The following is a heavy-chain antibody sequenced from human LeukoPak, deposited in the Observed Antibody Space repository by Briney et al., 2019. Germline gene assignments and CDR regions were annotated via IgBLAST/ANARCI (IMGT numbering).Heavy chain of an antibody. Sequence: PSETLSLTCTVSGGSINVFYWSWIRQPAGKGLQWIERISTSGNTDYNPSLKSRVTISVDTSKNQFSLKLSSVTAADTAVYYCAGGVIVVVTSTAPNYYYYMDVWGKGTTVTISS. J-gene: IGHJ6*03. V-gene: IGHV4-4*07. CDR1: GGSINVFY. CDR3: AGGVIVVVTSTAPNYYYYMDV. CDR2: ISTSGNT. D-gene: IGHD2-21*02.